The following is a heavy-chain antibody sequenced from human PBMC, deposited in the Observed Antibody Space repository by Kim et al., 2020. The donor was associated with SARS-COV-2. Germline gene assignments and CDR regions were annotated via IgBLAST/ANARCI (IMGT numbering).Heavy chain of an antibody. V-gene: IGHV3-21*01. D-gene: IGHD5-12*01. CDR2: YI. J-gene: IGHJ4*02. CDR3: ARGDGYNAY. Sequence: YIYYPASVNGQFTISRDNAKNSLYLQMNSLRAEDTSVYYCARGDGYNAYWGQGTLVTVSS.